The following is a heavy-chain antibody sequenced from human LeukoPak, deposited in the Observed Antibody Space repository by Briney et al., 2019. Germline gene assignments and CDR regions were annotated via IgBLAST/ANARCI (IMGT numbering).Heavy chain of an antibody. V-gene: IGHV3-43*01. J-gene: IGHJ4*02. CDR2: ISWDGGST. CDR1: GFTYDDYT. CDR3: AKGPLYSSSWPLFDY. Sequence: GGSLRLSCAASGFTYDDYTMHWVRQAPGKGLEWVSLISWDGGSTYYADSVKGRFTISRDNSKHSLYLQMNSLRTEDTALYYCAKGPLYSSSWPLFDYWGQGTLVTVSS. D-gene: IGHD6-13*01.